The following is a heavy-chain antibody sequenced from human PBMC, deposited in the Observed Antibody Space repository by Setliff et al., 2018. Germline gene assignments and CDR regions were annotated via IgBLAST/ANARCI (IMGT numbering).Heavy chain of an antibody. CDR3: ARGECNDNGCYRAPDY. Sequence: ASVKVSCKASGYAFAAYGIHWVRQGPGQRPEWMGWIKPVNGDRKLSHKFQHRVTLTTVTSATTAYLAVSGLTSEDTAVYYCARGECNDNGCYRAPDYWGQGTLVTVSS. CDR1: GYAFAAYG. CDR2: IKPVNGDR. D-gene: IGHD2-15*01. J-gene: IGHJ4*02. V-gene: IGHV1-3*01.